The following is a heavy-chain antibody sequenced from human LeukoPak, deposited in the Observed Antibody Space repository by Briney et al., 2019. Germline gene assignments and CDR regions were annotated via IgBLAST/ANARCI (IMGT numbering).Heavy chain of an antibody. J-gene: IGHJ5*02. Sequence: SETLSLTCAVYGGSFSGYYWSWIRQPPGKGLEWIGEINHSGSTNYNPSLKSRVTISVDTSKNQFSLKPSSVTAADTAVYYCARGVRFDPWGQGTLVTVSS. CDR2: INHSGST. CDR3: ARGVRFDP. CDR1: GGSFSGYY. V-gene: IGHV4-34*01.